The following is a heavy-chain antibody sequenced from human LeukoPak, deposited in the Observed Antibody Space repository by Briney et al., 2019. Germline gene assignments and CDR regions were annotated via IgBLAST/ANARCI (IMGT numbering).Heavy chain of an antibody. CDR2: IYSDNT. CDR1: GFTVSSNS. J-gene: IGHJ4*02. Sequence: GGSLRLSCTVSGFTVSSNSISWVRQAPGKGLGWVSFIYSDNTHYSDSVKGRFTISRDNSKNTLYLQMNSLRAEDTAVYYCARRAGAYSHPYDYWGQGTLVTVSS. CDR3: ARRAGAYSHPYDY. D-gene: IGHD4/OR15-4a*01. V-gene: IGHV3-53*01.